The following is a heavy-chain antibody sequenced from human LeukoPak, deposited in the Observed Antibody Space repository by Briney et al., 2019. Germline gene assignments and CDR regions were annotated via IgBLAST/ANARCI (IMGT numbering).Heavy chain of an antibody. CDR3: AKDPADIVVVVAATAFDY. CDR1: GFTFSSYA. Sequence: GGSLRLSCAASGFTFSSYAMSWVRQAPGKGLEWVSAISGSGGSTYYADSVKGRFTISRDNSKNTLYLQMNSPRAEDTAVYYCAKDPADIVVVVAATAFDYWGQGTLVTVSS. CDR2: ISGSGGST. V-gene: IGHV3-23*01. J-gene: IGHJ4*02. D-gene: IGHD2-15*01.